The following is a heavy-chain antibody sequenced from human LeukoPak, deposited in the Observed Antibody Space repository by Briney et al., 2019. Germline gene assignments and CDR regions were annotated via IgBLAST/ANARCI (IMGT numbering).Heavy chain of an antibody. D-gene: IGHD3-3*01. CDR3: ARVQYYDFWSGYYSLRSFDY. CDR1: GFTFSSYS. CDR2: ISSSSSYI. J-gene: IGHJ4*02. V-gene: IGHV3-21*01. Sequence: GGSLRLSCAASGFTFSSYSMNWVRQAPGKGLEWVSSISSSSSYICYADSVKGRFTISRDNAKNSLYLQMNSLRAEDTAVYYCARVQYYDFWSGYYSLRSFDYWGQGTLVTVSS.